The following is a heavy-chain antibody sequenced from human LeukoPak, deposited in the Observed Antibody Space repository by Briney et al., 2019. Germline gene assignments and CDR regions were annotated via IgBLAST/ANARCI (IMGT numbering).Heavy chain of an antibody. V-gene: IGHV3-21*01. J-gene: IGHJ6*02. CDR2: ISGGSSYI. CDR3: ARAIHYYFYGMDV. CDR1: GFTFSSYR. Sequence: GGSLRLSCAASGFTFSSYRMNWVRQAPGKGLEWVSSISGGSSYIYNADSVKGRFTISRDNAKNSLYLQMNSLRAEDTAVYYCARAIHYYFYGMDVWGQGTTVTVSS.